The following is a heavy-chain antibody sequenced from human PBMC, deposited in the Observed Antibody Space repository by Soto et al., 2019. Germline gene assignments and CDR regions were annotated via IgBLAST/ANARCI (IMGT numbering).Heavy chain of an antibody. D-gene: IGHD2-2*01. CDR2: ISPADSDT. V-gene: IGHV5-51*03. CDR1: GYSFTSYW. J-gene: IGHJ6*03. Sequence: EVQLVQSAAEVKKPGESLKISCQGSGYSFTSYWIGWVRQMPGKGLEWMGIISPADSDTRYSPSFQGQVTISADVSISTVYLQWTSLKASDTAVYYCASRHMPSSSYYFYYYMDVWGKGTTVTVSS. CDR3: ASRHMPSSSYYFYYYMDV.